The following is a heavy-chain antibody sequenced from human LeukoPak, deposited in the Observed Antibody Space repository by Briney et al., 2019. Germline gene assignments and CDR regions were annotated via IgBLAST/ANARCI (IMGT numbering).Heavy chain of an antibody. CDR1: GFTFGSCW. Sequence: GGSLRLSCAASGFTFGSCWMNWVRQTPGKGLEWVANINQDGSQKFYVDSVKGRFTISRDNANNSLYLQMNSLRAEDTAVYYCARGGSSSWYGYNPKNFDYWGQGTLVTVSS. CDR2: INQDGSQK. D-gene: IGHD6-13*01. V-gene: IGHV3-7*03. J-gene: IGHJ4*02. CDR3: ARGGSSSWYGYNPKNFDY.